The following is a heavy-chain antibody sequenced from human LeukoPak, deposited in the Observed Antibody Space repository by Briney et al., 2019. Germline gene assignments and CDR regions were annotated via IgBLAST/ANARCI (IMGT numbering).Heavy chain of an antibody. Sequence: SETLSLTCTVFGDSISSYYWTWIRQPPGKGLEWIGHIYYTGITNYNPSLKSRVTISVDTSKNQFSLRLTSVTAADTAVYYCARQTGSGLFILPGGQGTLVTVFS. CDR2: IYYTGIT. V-gene: IGHV4-59*08. CDR1: GDSISSYY. D-gene: IGHD3/OR15-3a*01. CDR3: ARQTGSGLFILP. J-gene: IGHJ4*02.